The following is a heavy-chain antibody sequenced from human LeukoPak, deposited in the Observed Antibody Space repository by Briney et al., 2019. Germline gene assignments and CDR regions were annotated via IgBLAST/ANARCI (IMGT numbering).Heavy chain of an antibody. CDR3: ARGHEKLEAPYPDRPRNYGSGSGFGMDV. Sequence: NPSETLSLTCTVSGGSIGSGDYYWSWIRQPPGKGLEWIGYIYYSGSTYYNPSLKSRVTISVDTSKNQFSLKLSSVTAADTAVYYCARGHEKLEAPYPDRPRNYGSGSGFGMDVWGQGTTVTVSS. CDR2: IYYSGST. CDR1: GGSIGSGDYY. J-gene: IGHJ6*02. D-gene: IGHD3-10*01. V-gene: IGHV4-30-4*01.